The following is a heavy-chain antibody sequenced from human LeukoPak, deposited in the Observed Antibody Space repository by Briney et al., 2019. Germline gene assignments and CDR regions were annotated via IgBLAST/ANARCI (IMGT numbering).Heavy chain of an antibody. Sequence: SETLSLTCTVSGGSISSSSYYWGWIRQPPGKGLEWIGSIYYSGSTYYNPSLKSRVTISVDTSKNQFSLKLSSVTAADTAVYYCARIDYYDSSGYYYWYFDLWGRGTLVTVSS. J-gene: IGHJ2*01. CDR1: GGSISSSSYY. D-gene: IGHD3-22*01. CDR3: ARIDYYDSSGYYYWYFDL. CDR2: IYYSGST. V-gene: IGHV4-39*01.